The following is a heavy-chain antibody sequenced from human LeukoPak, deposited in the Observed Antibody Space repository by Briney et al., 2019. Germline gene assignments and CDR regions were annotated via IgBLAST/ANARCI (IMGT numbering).Heavy chain of an antibody. Sequence: PGGSLRLSCAASGFTYSSYAMHWVRQAPGKGLEWVAVISYDGSNKYYADSVKGRFTISRDNSKNTLYLQMNSLRAEDTAVYYCAKDRSMTTVTPFDNWGQGTLVAVSS. CDR2: ISYDGSNK. CDR3: AKDRSMTTVTPFDN. D-gene: IGHD4-17*01. J-gene: IGHJ4*02. CDR1: GFTYSSYA. V-gene: IGHV3-30-3*01.